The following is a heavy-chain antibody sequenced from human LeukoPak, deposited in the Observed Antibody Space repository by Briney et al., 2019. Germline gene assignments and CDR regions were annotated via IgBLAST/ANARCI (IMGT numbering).Heavy chain of an antibody. CDR1: GVSFSGYY. D-gene: IGHD2-8*02. CDR2: INHSGST. Sequence: SETLSLTCAVYGVSFSGYYWSWLRQPPGKGLEWIGEINHSGSTNYNPSLKSRVTISVDTSKNQFSLKLSSVTAADTAVYYCARVSDDTGWFDPWGQGTLVTVSS. J-gene: IGHJ5*02. CDR3: ARVSDDTGWFDP. V-gene: IGHV4-34*01.